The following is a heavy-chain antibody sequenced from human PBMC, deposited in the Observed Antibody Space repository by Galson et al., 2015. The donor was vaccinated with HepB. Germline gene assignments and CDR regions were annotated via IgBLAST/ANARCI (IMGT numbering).Heavy chain of an antibody. Sequence: SLRLSCAAAGFTFGSYGMHWGRQAPGKGLEWVAVIWYDGSNKNYVDSVKGRFTISRDNSKNTLYLQMNSLRVEDTAVYYCARDRRLERPNWFDPWGQGTLVIVSS. D-gene: IGHD1-1*01. CDR3: ARDRRLERPNWFDP. CDR1: GFTFGSYG. V-gene: IGHV3-33*01. J-gene: IGHJ5*02. CDR2: IWYDGSNK.